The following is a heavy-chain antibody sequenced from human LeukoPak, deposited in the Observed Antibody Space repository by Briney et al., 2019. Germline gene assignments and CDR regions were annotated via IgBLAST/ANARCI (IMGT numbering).Heavy chain of an antibody. V-gene: IGHV3-23*01. Sequence: PGGSLRLSCAASGFTFSSYAMSWVRQAPGKGLEWVSAISGSGGSTYYADSVKGRFTISRDNSKNTLYLQMNSLRAEDTAVYYCAKGSVAGAGLVHYYYMDVWGKGTTVTVSS. CDR3: AKGSVAGAGLVHYYYMDV. CDR2: ISGSGGST. D-gene: IGHD6-19*01. J-gene: IGHJ6*03. CDR1: GFTFSSYA.